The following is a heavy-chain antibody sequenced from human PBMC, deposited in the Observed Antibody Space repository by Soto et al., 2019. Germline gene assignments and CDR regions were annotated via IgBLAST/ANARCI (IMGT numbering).Heavy chain of an antibody. CDR1: GYSFTSYW. D-gene: IGHD3-3*01. Sequence: GESLKISCMGSGYSFTSYWISWVRQMPGKGLEWMGRIDPSDSYTNYSPSFQGHVTISADKSISTAYLQWSSLKASDTAMYYCARHGGDFWSGYRIYYYYGMDVWGQGTTVTVSS. CDR3: ARHGGDFWSGYRIYYYYGMDV. J-gene: IGHJ6*02. CDR2: IDPSDSYT. V-gene: IGHV5-10-1*01.